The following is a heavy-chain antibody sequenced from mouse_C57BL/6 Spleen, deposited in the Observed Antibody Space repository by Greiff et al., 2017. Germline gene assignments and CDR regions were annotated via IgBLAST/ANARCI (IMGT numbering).Heavy chain of an antibody. CDR3: ARRANWDVGGYYFDY. Sequence: DVHLVESGGDLVKPGGSLKLSCAASGFTFSSYGMSWVRQTPDKRLEWVATISSGGSYTYYPDSVKGRFTISRDNAKNTLYLQMSSLKSEDTAMYYCARRANWDVGGYYFDYWGQGTTLTVSS. CDR2: ISSGGSYT. J-gene: IGHJ2*01. D-gene: IGHD4-1*02. CDR1: GFTFSSYG. V-gene: IGHV5-6*01.